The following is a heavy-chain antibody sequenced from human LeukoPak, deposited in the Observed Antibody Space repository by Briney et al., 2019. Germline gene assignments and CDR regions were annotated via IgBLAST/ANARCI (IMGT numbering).Heavy chain of an antibody. D-gene: IGHD3-10*01. J-gene: IGHJ4*02. CDR3: ARGAFGGWSWPFGDSTSSFDY. V-gene: IGHV4-61*01. CDR2: IYYSGST. CDR1: GGSISYSSYY. Sequence: SETLSLTCTVSGGSISYSSYYWSWIRQPPGKGLEWIGYIYYSGSTNYNPSLKSRVTISVDTSKNQFSLKLSSVTAADTAVYYCARGAFGGWSWPFGDSTSSFDYWGQGTLVTVSS.